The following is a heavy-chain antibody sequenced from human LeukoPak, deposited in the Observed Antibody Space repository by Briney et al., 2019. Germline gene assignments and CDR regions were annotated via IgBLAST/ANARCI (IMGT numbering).Heavy chain of an antibody. D-gene: IGHD3-10*02. CDR1: DDSINSYY. CDR2: ISYSGST. CDR3: ARIIMSSLYYYYMDV. J-gene: IGHJ6*03. V-gene: IGHV4-59*01. Sequence: SETLSLTCTVSDDSINSYYWTWIRQPPGKGLEWIGYISYSGSTDYNPSLKRRVTISVDTSKNQFSLKLRPVTAADTAVYYCARIIMSSLYYYYMDVWGKGTTVTVSS.